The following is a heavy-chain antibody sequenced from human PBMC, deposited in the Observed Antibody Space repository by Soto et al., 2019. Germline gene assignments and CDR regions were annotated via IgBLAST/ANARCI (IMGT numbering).Heavy chain of an antibody. V-gene: IGHV1-69*12. CDR2: IIPFFGTT. Sequence: QVQLVQSGAEVKKPGSSVKVSCKASGGTFSTYTINWVRQAPGQGLEWMGGIIPFFGTTSHAQKFQDRLTITADESTTTAYMELRSLRSEDTAMYYCARAKAPRIDAIGCWGQGTLVTVSS. J-gene: IGHJ4*02. CDR3: ARAKAPRIDAIGC. CDR1: GGTFSTYT. D-gene: IGHD2-15*01.